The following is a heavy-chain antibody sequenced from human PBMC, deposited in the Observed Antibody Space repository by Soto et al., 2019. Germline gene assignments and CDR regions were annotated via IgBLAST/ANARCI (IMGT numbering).Heavy chain of an antibody. CDR2: IWYDGSNK. CDR3: ARDSKRKTLITIFGVGSPSSGNGMDV. Sequence: PGGSLRLSCAASGFTFSSYGMHWVRQAPGKGLEWVAVIWYDGSNKYYADSVKDRFTISRDNSKNTLYLQMNSLRAEDTAVHYCARDSKRKTLITIFGVGSPSSGNGMDVWGQGTTVTVSS. V-gene: IGHV3-33*01. D-gene: IGHD3-3*01. CDR1: GFTFSSYG. J-gene: IGHJ6*02.